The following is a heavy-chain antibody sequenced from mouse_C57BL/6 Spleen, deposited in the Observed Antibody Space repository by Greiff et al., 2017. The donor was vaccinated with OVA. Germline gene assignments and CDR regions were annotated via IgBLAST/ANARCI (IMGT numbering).Heavy chain of an antibody. CDR1: GYTFTDYY. CDR3: ARGGYYGSGGYFDV. D-gene: IGHD1-1*01. V-gene: IGHV1-26*01. CDR2: INPNNGGT. J-gene: IGHJ1*03. Sequence: EVQLQQSGPELVKPGASVKISCKASGYTFTDYYMNWVKQSHGKSLEWIGDINPNNGGTSYKQKFKGKATLTVDKSSSTAYMELRSLTSEDSAVYYCARGGYYGSGGYFDVWGTGTTVTVSS.